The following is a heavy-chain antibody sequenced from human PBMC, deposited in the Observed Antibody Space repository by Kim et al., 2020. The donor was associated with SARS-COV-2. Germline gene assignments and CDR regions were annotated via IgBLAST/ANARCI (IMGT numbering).Heavy chain of an antibody. CDR3: ARGRISVARGLMSDWFDP. V-gene: IGHV3-30*04. D-gene: IGHD3-10*01. CDR2: ISYDGSNK. Sequence: GGSLRLSCAASGFTFSTYAMHWVRQAPGKGLEWVAFISYDGSNKYYADSVKGRFTISRDNSKNTLYLQMNNLRPEDTAVYFCARGRISVARGLMSDWFDPWGQGTLVTVSS. J-gene: IGHJ5*02. CDR1: GFTFSTYA.